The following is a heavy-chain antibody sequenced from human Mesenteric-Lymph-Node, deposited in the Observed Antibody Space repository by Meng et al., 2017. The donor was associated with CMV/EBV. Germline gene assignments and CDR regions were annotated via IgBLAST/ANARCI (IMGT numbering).Heavy chain of an antibody. CDR1: GFSLSTSGVG. Sequence: HITLKESGPTLVKPTQTLTLTCTFPGFSLSTSGVGVGWIRQPPGKALEWLALIYWDDDKCYSPSLKSRLTITKDTSKNQVVLTMTNMDPVDTATYYCAHSSGIAAAGPFYFDYWGQGTLVTVSS. V-gene: IGHV2-5*02. D-gene: IGHD6-13*01. CDR3: AHSSGIAAAGPFYFDY. J-gene: IGHJ4*02. CDR2: IYWDDDK.